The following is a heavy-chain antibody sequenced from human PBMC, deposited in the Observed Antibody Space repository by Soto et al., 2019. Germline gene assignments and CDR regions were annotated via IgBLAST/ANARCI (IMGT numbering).Heavy chain of an antibody. CDR2: ISSSSSYI. J-gene: IGHJ3*02. V-gene: IGHV3-21*01. CDR3: ARAWYYYDSSGYYALDAFDI. Sequence: GGSLRLSCAASGFTFSSYSMNWVRQAPGKGLGWVSSISSSSSYIYYADSVKGRFTISRDNAKNSLYLQMNSLRAEDTAVYYCARAWYYYDSSGYYALDAFDIWGQGTMVTVSS. CDR1: GFTFSSYS. D-gene: IGHD3-22*01.